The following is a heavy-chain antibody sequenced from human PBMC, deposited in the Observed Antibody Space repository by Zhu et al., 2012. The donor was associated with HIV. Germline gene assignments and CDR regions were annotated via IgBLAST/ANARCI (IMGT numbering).Heavy chain of an antibody. D-gene: IGHD6-25*01. Sequence: QVQLQESGPGLVKPSGTLSLTCAVSGGSISSSNWWSWVRQPPGKGLEWIGEIYHSGSTNYNPSLKSRVTISVDKSKNQFSLKLSSVTAADTAVYYCARDHLSSGTSQLDAFDIWAKGQWSPSLQ. CDR3: ARDHLSSGTSQLDAFDI. J-gene: IGHJ3*02. CDR2: IYHSGST. CDR1: GGSISSSNW. V-gene: IGHV4-4*02.